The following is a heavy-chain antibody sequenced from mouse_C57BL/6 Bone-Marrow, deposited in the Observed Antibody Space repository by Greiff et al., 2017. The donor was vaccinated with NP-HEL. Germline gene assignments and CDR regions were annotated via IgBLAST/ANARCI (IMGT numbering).Heavy chain of an antibody. CDR1: GFTFSSYG. CDR2: ISSGGSYT. J-gene: IGHJ1*03. D-gene: IGHD2-3*01. CDR3: ARRDGYYGYFDV. Sequence: VQLKESGGDLVKPGGSLKLSCAASGFTFSSYGMSWVRQTPDKRLEWVATISSGGSYTYYPDSVKGRFTISRDNAKNTLYLQMSSLKSEDTAMYYCARRDGYYGYFDVWGTGTTVTVSS. V-gene: IGHV5-6*01.